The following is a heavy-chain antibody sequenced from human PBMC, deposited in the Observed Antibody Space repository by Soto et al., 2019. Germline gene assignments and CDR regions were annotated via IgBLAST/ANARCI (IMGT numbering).Heavy chain of an antibody. CDR1: GYTFTSYY. V-gene: IGHV1-46*01. CDR3: ARALAVSGSLDPLYYFDY. J-gene: IGHJ4*02. Sequence: ASVKVSCKASGYTFTSYYMHWVRQAPGQGLEWMGIINPSGGSTSYAQKFQGRVTMTRGTSTSTVYMELSSLRSEDTAVYYCARALAVSGSLDPLYYFDYWCQGPLVTLSS. D-gene: IGHD6-19*01. CDR2: INPSGGST.